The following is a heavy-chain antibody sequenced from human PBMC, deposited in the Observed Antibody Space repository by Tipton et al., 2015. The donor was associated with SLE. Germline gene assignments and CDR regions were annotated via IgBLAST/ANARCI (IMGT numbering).Heavy chain of an antibody. D-gene: IGHD3-22*01. CDR1: GGSISSSRYY. CDR2: IYHSGST. J-gene: IGHJ4*02. Sequence: TLSLTCTVSGGSISSSRYYWGWIRQSPGKGLEWIGSIYHSGSTYYNPSLKSRVTISVDTSKNQFSLKLSSVTAADTAVYYCARGTYYYDSSGYNLIDYWGQGTLVTVSS. V-gene: IGHV4-39*07. CDR3: ARGTYYYDSSGYNLIDY.